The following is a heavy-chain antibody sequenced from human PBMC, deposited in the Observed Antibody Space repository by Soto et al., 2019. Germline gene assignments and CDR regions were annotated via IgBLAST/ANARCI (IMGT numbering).Heavy chain of an antibody. V-gene: IGHV5-10-1*01. CDR2: IDPSDSYT. CDR3: ATPAPLTGAYYYYYGMDV. Sequence: GESLKISCKGSGYSFTSYWISWVRQMPGKGLEWMGRIDPSDSYTNYSPSFQGHVTISADKSISTAYLQWCSLKASDTAMYYCATPAPLTGAYYYYYGMDVWGQGTTVTVSS. D-gene: IGHD7-27*01. CDR1: GYSFTSYW. J-gene: IGHJ6*02.